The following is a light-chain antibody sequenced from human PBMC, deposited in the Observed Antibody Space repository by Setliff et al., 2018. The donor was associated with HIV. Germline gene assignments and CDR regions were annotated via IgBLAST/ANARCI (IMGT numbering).Light chain of an antibody. CDR1: SSDLGSYNL. V-gene: IGLV2-23*02. CDR3: CSYAHSITYV. CDR2: EVT. Sequence: QSVLTQPASVSGSPGQSITISCTGTSSDLGSYNLISWYQQHPGKAPKLMIYEVTKRPSGFSNRFSGSKSGNTASLTITGLQVEDESDYYCCSYAHSITYVVGTGTKV. J-gene: IGLJ1*01.